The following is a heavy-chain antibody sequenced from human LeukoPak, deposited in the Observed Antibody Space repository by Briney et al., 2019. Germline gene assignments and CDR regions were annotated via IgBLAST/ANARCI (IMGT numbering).Heavy chain of an antibody. CDR2: INHSGST. J-gene: IGHJ4*02. V-gene: IGHV4-34*01. CDR1: GGSFSGYY. Sequence: SETLSLTCAVYGGSFSGYYWSWIRQPPGKGLEWIGEINHSGSTNYNPSLKSRVTISVDTSKNQFSLKLSSVTAADTAVYYCVRGRRGIVVVPAAIGYFDYWGQGTLVTVSS. D-gene: IGHD2-2*01. CDR3: VRGRRGIVVVPAAIGYFDY.